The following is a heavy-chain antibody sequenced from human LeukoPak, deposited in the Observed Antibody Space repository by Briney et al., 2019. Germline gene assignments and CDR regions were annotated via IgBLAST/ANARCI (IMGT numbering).Heavy chain of an antibody. Sequence: GASVKVSCKASGGTFSIYAINWVRQATGQGLEWMGWMNPNSGNTGYAQKFQGRVTMTRNTSISTAYMELSSLRSEDTAVYYCARGRQNTMIVLVNWFDPWGQGTLVTVSS. CDR3: ARGRQNTMIVLVNWFDP. CDR1: GGTFSIYA. J-gene: IGHJ5*02. CDR2: MNPNSGNT. V-gene: IGHV1-8*02. D-gene: IGHD3-22*01.